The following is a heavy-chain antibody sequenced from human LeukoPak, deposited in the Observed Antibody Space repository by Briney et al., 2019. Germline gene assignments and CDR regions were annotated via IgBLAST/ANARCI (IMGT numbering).Heavy chain of an antibody. CDR2: IYYSGST. Sequence: SETLSPTCTVSGGSISSYYWSWIRQPPGKGLEWIGYIYYSGSTNYNPSLKSRVTISVDTSKNQFSLKLSSVTAADTAVYYCARGNFWSGYYPYFDYWGQGTLVTVSS. CDR3: ARGNFWSGYYPYFDY. J-gene: IGHJ4*02. V-gene: IGHV4-59*01. CDR1: GGSISSYY. D-gene: IGHD3-3*01.